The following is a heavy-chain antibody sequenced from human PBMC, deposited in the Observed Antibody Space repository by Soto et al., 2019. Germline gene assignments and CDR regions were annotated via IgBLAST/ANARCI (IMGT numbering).Heavy chain of an antibody. CDR2: IWLDGSER. Sequence: XESLRLSIEASGFMFGTSGMHWVRQAPGKGLEWVSGIWLDGSERHYADSVKGRFTISRDNAKNTVFLQMNSLRVEDTAVYFCERDESGTTSFLVSWGQGTLVTVSS. V-gene: IGHV3-33*01. J-gene: IGHJ4*02. D-gene: IGHD1-1*01. CDR3: ERDESGTTSFLVS. CDR1: GFMFGTSG.